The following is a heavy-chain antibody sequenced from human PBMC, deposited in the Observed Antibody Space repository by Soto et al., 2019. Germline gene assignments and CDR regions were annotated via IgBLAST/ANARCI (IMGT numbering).Heavy chain of an antibody. D-gene: IGHD3-16*01. J-gene: IGHJ5*02. Sequence: QVQLVQSGAEVKKPGASVKVSCKASGYTFTNYDIHWVRQATGQGREWMGWLNPDSGNTGQSKQFQSRVTMTRDTAKSTAYMELSSLRTEDTAVYYCARGRFRRTWFDPWGQGTLVTVSS. V-gene: IGHV1-8*01. CDR2: LNPDSGNT. CDR1: GYTFTNYD. CDR3: ARGRFRRTWFDP.